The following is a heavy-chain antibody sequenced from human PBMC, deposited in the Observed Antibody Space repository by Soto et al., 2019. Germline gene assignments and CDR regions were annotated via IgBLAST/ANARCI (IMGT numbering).Heavy chain of an antibody. V-gene: IGHV1-8*01. CDR1: GYTFTSYD. J-gene: IGHJ6*03. CDR3: ARGGYQLLWSYYSYYMDV. Sequence: QVQLVQSGAEVKKPGASVKVSCKASGYTFTSYDINWVRQATGQGLEWMGWMNPNSGNTGYAQKCQCRVTMTRNTSISTAYMELSSLRSEDTAVYYCARGGYQLLWSYYSYYMDVWGKGTTVTVSS. D-gene: IGHD2-2*01. CDR2: MNPNSGNT.